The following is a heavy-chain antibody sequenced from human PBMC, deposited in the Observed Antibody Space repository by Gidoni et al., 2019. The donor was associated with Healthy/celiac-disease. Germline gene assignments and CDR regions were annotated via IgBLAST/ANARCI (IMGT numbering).Heavy chain of an antibody. Sequence: QLQLQESGPGLVKPSETLSLTCTVSGCSISSSSYYWGWIRQPPGKGLEWIGSIYYSGSTYYNTSLKSRVTISVDTSKNQFSLKLSSVTAADTAVYYCASEKLSTLDYWGQGTLVTVSS. V-gene: IGHV4-39*01. J-gene: IGHJ4*02. D-gene: IGHD2-15*01. CDR1: GCSISSSSYY. CDR3: ASEKLSTLDY. CDR2: IYYSGST.